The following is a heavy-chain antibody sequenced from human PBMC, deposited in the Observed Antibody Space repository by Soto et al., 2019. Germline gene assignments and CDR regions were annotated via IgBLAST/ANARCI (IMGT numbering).Heavy chain of an antibody. CDR2: ISYDGSNK. J-gene: IGHJ4*02. CDR3: AKDQHLSCSGGSCYSFDY. D-gene: IGHD2-15*01. V-gene: IGHV3-30*18. Sequence: QVQLVESGGGVVQPGRSLRLSCAAPGFTFSSYGMHWVRQAPGKGLEWVAVISYDGSNKYYADSVQGRFTISRDNSKNTLDLKMNSLRAEHKAVYYCAKDQHLSCSGGSCYSFDYWGQGTLVTVSS. CDR1: GFTFSSYG.